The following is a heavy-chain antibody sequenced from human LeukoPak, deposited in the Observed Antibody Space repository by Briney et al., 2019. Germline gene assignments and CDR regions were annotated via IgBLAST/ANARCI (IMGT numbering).Heavy chain of an antibody. Sequence: GGSLRLSCAASGFTFSSYWMSWVRQAPGKGLEWVANIKQDGSEKYYVDSVKGRFTISRDNAKNSLYLQMNSLRAEDTAVYYCAREGYCSGGSCYSARGAFDIWGQGTMVTGSS. CDR1: GFTFSSYW. CDR2: IKQDGSEK. J-gene: IGHJ3*02. V-gene: IGHV3-7*01. CDR3: AREGYCSGGSCYSARGAFDI. D-gene: IGHD2-15*01.